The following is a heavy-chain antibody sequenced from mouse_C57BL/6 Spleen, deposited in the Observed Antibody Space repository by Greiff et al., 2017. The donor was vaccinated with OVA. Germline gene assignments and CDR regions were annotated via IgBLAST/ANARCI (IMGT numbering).Heavy chain of an antibody. Sequence: EVQLQQSGPGLVKPSQSLSPTCSVTGYSITSGYYWNWIRQFPGNKLEWMGYISYAGSNNYNPSLKNRMSISRDTSKNQFFRKLNSVTTEDTATYYCAREGRLYDGYYVGFDYWGQGTSLTVSS. V-gene: IGHV3-6*01. CDR2: ISYAGSN. J-gene: IGHJ2*03. CDR1: GYSITSGYY. D-gene: IGHD2-3*01. CDR3: AREGRLYDGYYVGFDY.